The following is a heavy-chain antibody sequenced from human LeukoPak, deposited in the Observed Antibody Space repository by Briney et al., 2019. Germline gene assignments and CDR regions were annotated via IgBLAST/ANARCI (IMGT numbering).Heavy chain of an antibody. V-gene: IGHV3-30*18. CDR1: GFTFNSYG. Sequence: GGSLRLSCAVSGFTFNSYGMHWVRQAPGKGLEWVAVISYDGSNKYSADSVKGRFTISRDNSKNTLYLQMNSLRPEDTAIYYCAKGGMWPEYTNPFDYWGQGSLVTVSS. D-gene: IGHD1-14*01. CDR2: ISYDGSNK. CDR3: AKGGMWPEYTNPFDY. J-gene: IGHJ4*02.